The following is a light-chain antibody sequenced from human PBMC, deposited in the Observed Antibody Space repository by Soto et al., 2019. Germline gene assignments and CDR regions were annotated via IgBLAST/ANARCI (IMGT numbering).Light chain of an antibody. V-gene: IGKV1-5*01. Sequence: DIQMTHSPSTLSASVLDIVTITCRSSQSIRGWLALYQRKPGKAPKLLIHDASTLECGVPSRFSGSGSVTEFTLTISSLQPDDFATYYCQKYNAYPWKFGQGTKVDIK. CDR2: DAS. J-gene: IGKJ1*01. CDR3: QKYNAYPWK. CDR1: QSIRGW.